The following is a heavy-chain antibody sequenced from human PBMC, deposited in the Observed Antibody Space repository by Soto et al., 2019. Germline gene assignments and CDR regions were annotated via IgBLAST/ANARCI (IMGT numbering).Heavy chain of an antibody. D-gene: IGHD3-16*02. CDR2: IYYSGST. V-gene: IGHV4-39*01. CDR3: ARFITFGGVIVEIDY. Sequence: SETLSLTCTVSGGSISSSSYYWGWIRQPPGKGLEWIGSIYYSGSTYYNPSLKSRVTISVDTSKNQFSLKLSSVTAADTAVYYCARFITFGGVIVEIDYWGQGTLVTVSS. CDR1: GGSISSSSYY. J-gene: IGHJ4*02.